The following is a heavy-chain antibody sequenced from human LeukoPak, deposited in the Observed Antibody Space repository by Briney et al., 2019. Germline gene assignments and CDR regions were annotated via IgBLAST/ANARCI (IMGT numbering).Heavy chain of an antibody. V-gene: IGHV4-59*01. CDR2: IYYSGST. D-gene: IGHD6-13*01. Sequence: SETLSLTCTVSGGSISSYYWSWIRQPPGKGLEWIGYIYYSGSTNYNPSLKSRLTISVDTSKNQFSLKLSSVTAADTAVYYCARGIAGTGYYYYYYMDVWGKGTTVTVSS. J-gene: IGHJ6*03. CDR1: GGSISSYY. CDR3: ARGIAGTGYYYYYYMDV.